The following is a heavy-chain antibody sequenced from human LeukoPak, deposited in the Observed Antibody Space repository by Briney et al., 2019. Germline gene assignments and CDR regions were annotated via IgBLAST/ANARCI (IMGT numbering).Heavy chain of an antibody. Sequence: PGGSLRLPCAASGFTFSTYAMTWVRQAPGKGLEWVSLISGTGGSTYYADSVKGRFTISRDNSKNTLYLQTNSLRAEDTAVYYCAKQDYASCGYQFDYWGQGTLVTVSS. V-gene: IGHV3-23*01. CDR2: ISGTGGST. D-gene: IGHD3-22*01. J-gene: IGHJ4*02. CDR3: AKQDYASCGYQFDY. CDR1: GFTFSTYA.